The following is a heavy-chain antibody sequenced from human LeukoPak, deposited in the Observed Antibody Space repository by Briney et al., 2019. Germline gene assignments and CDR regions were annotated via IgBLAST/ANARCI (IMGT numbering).Heavy chain of an antibody. CDR3: TTGGAFDY. D-gene: IGHD1-26*01. Sequence: GGSLXLFCAASXFXXXXXXXXXXXXXSGXXXXXVXXXKXXTXGXXXDYAAPVKGRFTISRDDSKNTLYLQMNSLKXEXTAVYYCTTGGAFDYWGQGTLVTVSS. CDR1: XFXXXXXX. J-gene: IGHJ4*02. V-gene: IGHV3-15*01. CDR2: XKXXTXGXXX.